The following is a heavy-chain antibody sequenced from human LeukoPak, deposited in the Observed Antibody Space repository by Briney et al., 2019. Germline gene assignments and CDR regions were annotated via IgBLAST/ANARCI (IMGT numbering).Heavy chain of an antibody. D-gene: IGHD3-16*01. V-gene: IGHV3-48*03. CDR1: GFTFSGYE. CDR3: ARIYDECFDY. Sequence: GGSLRLSCAASGFTFSGYEMNWVRQAPGKGLEWVSYISSIGSTIYYADSVKGRFTISRDNAKNSLYLLMNSLRAEDTVVYYCARIYDECFDYWGQGTLVTVSS. J-gene: IGHJ4*02. CDR2: ISSIGSTI.